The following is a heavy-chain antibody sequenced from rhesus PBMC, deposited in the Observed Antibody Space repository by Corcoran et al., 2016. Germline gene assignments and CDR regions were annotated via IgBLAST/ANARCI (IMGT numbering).Heavy chain of an antibody. CDR2: IHGSSGST. CDR3: ASPTGTTYYFDY. V-gene: IGHV4S7*01. D-gene: IGHD1-26*01. CDR1: GGSISSGYD. Sequence: QVQLQESGPAVVKPSETLSLTCAVSGGSISSGYDWSWMRQSPGKGLEWIGYIHGSSGSTNYNPSLKSRVTISKDTSKNQFSLKLSSMTTADTAVYYCASPTGTTYYFDYWGQGVLVTVSS. J-gene: IGHJ4*01.